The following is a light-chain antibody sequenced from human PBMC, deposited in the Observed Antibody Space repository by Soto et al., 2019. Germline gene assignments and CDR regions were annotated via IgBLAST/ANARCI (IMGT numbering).Light chain of an antibody. CDR3: QQSGRT. CDR2: GAS. CDR1: QSVSSSY. Sequence: EIVLTQSPGTLSLSPGERATLSCRASQSVSSSYLAWYQQKPGQAPRLLIYGASSRATGIPDRFSGSGSGTDFTLTISRLEPEDFAVYYYQQSGRTFGPGTKVDIK. V-gene: IGKV3-20*01. J-gene: IGKJ3*01.